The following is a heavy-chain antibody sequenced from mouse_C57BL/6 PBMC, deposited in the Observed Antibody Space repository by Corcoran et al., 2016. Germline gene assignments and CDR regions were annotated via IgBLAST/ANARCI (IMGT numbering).Heavy chain of an antibody. CDR2: INTYSGVP. Sequence: QIQLVQSGPELKKSGETVKISCKASGYTFTTYGMSWVKQAPGKGLKWMGWINTYSGVPTYADDFKGRFAFSLETSASTAYLQINNLKNEDTATYFCARSWAPYAMDYWGQGTSVTVSS. V-gene: IGHV9-3*01. CDR3: ARSWAPYAMDY. CDR1: GYTFTTYG. J-gene: IGHJ4*01.